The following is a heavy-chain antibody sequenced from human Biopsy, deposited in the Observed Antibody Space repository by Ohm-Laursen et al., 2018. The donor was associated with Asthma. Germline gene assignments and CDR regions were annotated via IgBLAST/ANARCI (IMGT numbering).Heavy chain of an antibody. Sequence: SQTLSLTCSVSGGYTGSSDHHWAWIRQAPGKGLEWIGFVCWSGSTHYSRSLERRVSISIDTATNEFSMKLWSVTPADTAVYSCARVVSYGDIYFGIDVWGPGNTVVVS. CDR2: VCWSGST. J-gene: IGHJ6*02. D-gene: IGHD4-17*01. CDR1: GGYTGSSDHH. CDR3: ARVVSYGDIYFGIDV. V-gene: IGHV4-30-4*01.